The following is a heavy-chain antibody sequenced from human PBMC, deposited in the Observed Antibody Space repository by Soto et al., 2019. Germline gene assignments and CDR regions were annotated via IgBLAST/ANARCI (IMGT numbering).Heavy chain of an antibody. CDR3: ARDSVVISYGMDV. J-gene: IGHJ6*02. D-gene: IGHD3-22*01. CDR1: GFTVSSNY. CDR2: IYSGGST. V-gene: IGHV3-53*01. Sequence: GGSLRLSCAASGFTVSSNYMSWVRQAPGKGLEWVSVIYSGGSTYYADSVKGRFTISRDNSKNTLYLQMNSLRAEDTAVYYCARDSVVISYGMDVWGQGTTGTVSS.